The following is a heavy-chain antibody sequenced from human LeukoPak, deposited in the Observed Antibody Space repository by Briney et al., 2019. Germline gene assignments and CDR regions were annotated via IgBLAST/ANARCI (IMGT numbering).Heavy chain of an antibody. Sequence: PGGSLRLSCAASGFTFSSYSMKWVRQAPGKGLEWVSYISSSSSTIYYADSVKGRFTISRDNAKNSLYLQMNSLRAEDTAVYYCARALRRVVAKPDAFDIWGQGTMVTVSS. CDR2: ISSSSSTI. D-gene: IGHD2-15*01. V-gene: IGHV3-48*04. CDR1: GFTFSSYS. J-gene: IGHJ3*02. CDR3: ARALRRVVAKPDAFDI.